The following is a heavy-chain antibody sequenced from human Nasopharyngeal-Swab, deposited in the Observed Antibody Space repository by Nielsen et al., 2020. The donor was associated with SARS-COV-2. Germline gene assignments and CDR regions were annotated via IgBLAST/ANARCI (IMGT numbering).Heavy chain of an antibody. CDR2: IWFDGRNK. V-gene: IGHV3-33*01. D-gene: IGHD3-22*01. Sequence: GGSLRLSCAASGFTFRSYGMHWVRQAPGKGLEWVAVIWFDGRNKYYADSVKGRFTISRDNSKNTLHLQMNSLRGEDAAVYYCARDLDYYDNSGYPFDYWGQGTLVTVSS. J-gene: IGHJ4*02. CDR3: ARDLDYYDNSGYPFDY. CDR1: GFTFRSYG.